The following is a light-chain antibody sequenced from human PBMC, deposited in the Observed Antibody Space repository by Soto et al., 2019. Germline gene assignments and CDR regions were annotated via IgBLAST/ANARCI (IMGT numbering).Light chain of an antibody. Sequence: DIQMTQTPSSLSASVGDRVTISCRASQGISNYLAWYQQKPGTVPKLLIYAASTLQSGVPSRFSGSGSGTDFTPNHRRLQPEDVATYYCQKYNSAPWTFGQGTKVEIK. J-gene: IGKJ1*01. CDR1: QGISNY. CDR2: AAS. CDR3: QKYNSAPWT. V-gene: IGKV1-27*01.